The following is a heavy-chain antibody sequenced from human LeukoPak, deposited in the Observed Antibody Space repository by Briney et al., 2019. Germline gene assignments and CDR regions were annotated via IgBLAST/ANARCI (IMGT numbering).Heavy chain of an antibody. J-gene: IGHJ4*02. CDR2: IIPILGIA. Sequence: GASVKVSCKASGGTFSSYAIGWVRQAPGQGLEWMGRIIPILGIANYAQKFQGRVTITADKSTSTAYMELSSLRSEDTAVYYCARAPRVRGVVDYWGQGTLVTVSS. CDR1: GGTFSSYA. V-gene: IGHV1-69*04. D-gene: IGHD3-10*01. CDR3: ARAPRVRGVVDY.